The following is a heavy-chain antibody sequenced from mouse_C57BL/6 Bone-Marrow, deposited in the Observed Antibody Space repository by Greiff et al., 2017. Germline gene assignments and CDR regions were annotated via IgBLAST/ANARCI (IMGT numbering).Heavy chain of an antibody. CDR1: GFNIKDDY. CDR3: TTSLITTVDY. V-gene: IGHV14-4*01. J-gene: IGHJ2*01. CDR2: IDPENGDT. Sequence: EVQLQQSGAELVRPGASVQLSCTASGFNIKDDYMHWVKPRPEQGLEWIGWIDPENGDTEYASKFQGKATITADTSSNTAYLQLSSLTSEDTSVYYCTTSLITTVDYWGQGTTLTVSS. D-gene: IGHD1-1*01.